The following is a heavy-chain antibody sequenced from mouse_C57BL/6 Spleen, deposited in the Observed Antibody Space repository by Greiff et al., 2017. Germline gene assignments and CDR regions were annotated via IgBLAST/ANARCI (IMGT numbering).Heavy chain of an antibody. J-gene: IGHJ4*01. Sequence: QVQLQQPGAELVRPGSSVKLSCKASGYTFTSYWMHWVKQRPIQGLEWIGNIDPSDSETHYNQKFKDKATLTVDKSSSTAYMQLSRLTSEDSAVYYCAKNGYDGAMDYWGQGTSVTVSS. V-gene: IGHV1-52*01. CDR1: GYTFTSYW. CDR2: IDPSDSET. D-gene: IGHD2-2*01. CDR3: AKNGYDGAMDY.